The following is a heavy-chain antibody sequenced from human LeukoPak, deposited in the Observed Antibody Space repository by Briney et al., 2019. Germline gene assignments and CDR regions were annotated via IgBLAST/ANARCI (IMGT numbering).Heavy chain of an antibody. Sequence: SETLSLTCTVSGGSISNYYWSWIRQPPGKGLEWIGYMYYSGSTNCNPSLKSRVTISLDTSKSQFSLKLSSVTAADTAVYYCAGASAVAGALDYWGHGTLVTVSS. D-gene: IGHD6-19*01. V-gene: IGHV4-59*03. CDR3: AGASAVAGALDY. CDR2: MYYSGST. J-gene: IGHJ4*01. CDR1: GGSISNYY.